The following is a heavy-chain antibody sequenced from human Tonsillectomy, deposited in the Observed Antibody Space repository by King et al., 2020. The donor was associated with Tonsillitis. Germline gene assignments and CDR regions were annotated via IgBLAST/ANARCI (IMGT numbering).Heavy chain of an antibody. J-gene: IGHJ6*02. D-gene: IGHD3-16*01. CDR2: IYDTGRT. Sequence: VQLQESGPGLVKPSETLSLTCTVSGGSVRTHYWSWIRQPPGKGLEWMGYIYDTGRTNYNPSLKSRVTISVDTSKNQFSLKLSSVTAADTAVYYCARHGGLGYFGMDVWGQGTTVTVSS. V-gene: IGHV4-59*08. CDR1: GGSVRTHY. CDR3: ARHGGLGYFGMDV.